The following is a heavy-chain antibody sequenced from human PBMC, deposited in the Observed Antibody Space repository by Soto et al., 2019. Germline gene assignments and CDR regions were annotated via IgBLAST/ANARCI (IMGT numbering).Heavy chain of an antibody. CDR1: GFTFSSYA. CDR3: ARGPRLYSSSNWFDP. Sequence: QVQLVESGGGVVQPGRSLRLSCAASGFTFSSYAMHWVRQAPGKGLEWVAVISYDGSNKYYADSVKGRFTISRDNSKNTLYLQMNSLRAEDMAVYYCARGPRLYSSSNWFDPWGQGTLVTVSS. V-gene: IGHV3-30-3*01. CDR2: ISYDGSNK. J-gene: IGHJ5*02. D-gene: IGHD6-13*01.